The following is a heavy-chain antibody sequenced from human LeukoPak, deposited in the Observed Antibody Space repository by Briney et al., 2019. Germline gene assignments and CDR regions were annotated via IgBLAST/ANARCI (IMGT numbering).Heavy chain of an antibody. CDR2: IYSGGST. D-gene: IGHD3-22*01. CDR1: GFTVSSNY. J-gene: IGHJ4*02. V-gene: IGHV3-53*01. Sequence: GSLRLSCAATGFTVSSNYMSWVRQAPGKGLEGVSVIYSGGSTYYADSVKGRFTISRDNSKNTLYLQMNSLRAEDTAVYYCARTPPGTMIVVAEPEYYFDYWGQGTLVTVSS. CDR3: ARTPPGTMIVVAEPEYYFDY.